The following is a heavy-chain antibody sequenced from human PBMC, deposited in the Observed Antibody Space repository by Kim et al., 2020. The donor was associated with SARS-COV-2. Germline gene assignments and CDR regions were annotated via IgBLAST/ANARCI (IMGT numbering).Heavy chain of an antibody. CDR3: ARLLSSSSGPYFDY. CDR1: GFTFSSYA. CDR2: ISGSGGST. J-gene: IGHJ4*02. Sequence: GGSLRLSCAASGFTFSSYAMSWVRQAPGKGLEWVSAISGSGGSTYYADSVKGRFTISRDNSKNTLYLQMNSLRAGDTAVYYCARLLSSSSGPYFDYWGQGTLVTVSS. V-gene: IGHV3-23*01. D-gene: IGHD6-6*01.